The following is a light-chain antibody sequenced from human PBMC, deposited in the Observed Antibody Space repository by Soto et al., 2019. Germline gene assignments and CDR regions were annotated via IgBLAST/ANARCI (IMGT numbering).Light chain of an antibody. CDR2: EVS. CDR3: SSYTSTSTLV. V-gene: IGLV2-14*01. J-gene: IGLJ3*02. CDR1: SSDIGSYNY. Sequence: QSVLTQPASVSGSPGQSITISCTGTSSDIGSYNYVSWYQQHPGKAPKLMIYEVSNWPSGVSDRFSGSKSGNTASLTISGLQAEDEADYYCSSYTSTSTLVFGGGTKLTVL.